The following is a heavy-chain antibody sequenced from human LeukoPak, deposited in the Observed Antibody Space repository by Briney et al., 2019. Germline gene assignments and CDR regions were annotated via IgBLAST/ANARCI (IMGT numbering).Heavy chain of an antibody. CDR3: ARTYAGDSSGYSFGNWFDP. J-gene: IGHJ5*02. Sequence: ASVTVSCKASGYTFTSYGISWVRQAPGQGLEWMGWISAYNGNTNYAQKLQGRVTMTTDTSTSTAYMELRSLRSDDTAVYYCARTYAGDSSGYSFGNWFDPWGQGTLVTVSS. V-gene: IGHV1-18*01. CDR2: ISAYNGNT. D-gene: IGHD3-22*01. CDR1: GYTFTSYG.